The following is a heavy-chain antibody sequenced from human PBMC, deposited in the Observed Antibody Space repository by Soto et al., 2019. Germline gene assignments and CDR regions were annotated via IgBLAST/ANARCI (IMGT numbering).Heavy chain of an antibody. CDR3: ARVGYCSIVTCKYYFYYYGMDV. Sequence: EVRLVESGGGFVQPGGSLRLSCEASGFSFSSYTMNWVRQAPGKGLEWVSFISGRGTTTYYADCVQGRFTVSRDNAKNALYLEVTSLRDEDTAVYYCARVGYCSIVTCKYYFYYYGMDVWGQGTTVTVSS. CDR1: GFSFSSYT. CDR2: ISGRGTTT. V-gene: IGHV3-48*02. J-gene: IGHJ6*02. D-gene: IGHD2-2*01.